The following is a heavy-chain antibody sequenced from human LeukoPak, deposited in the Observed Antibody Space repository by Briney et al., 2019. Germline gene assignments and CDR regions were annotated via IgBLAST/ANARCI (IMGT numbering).Heavy chain of an antibody. D-gene: IGHD6-13*01. CDR1: EFTFSSYA. V-gene: IGHV3-23*01. CDR2: ITGSGGTT. Sequence: PGGSLRLSCAASEFTFSSYAMAWVRQAPGKGLEWVSGITGSGGTTYYADSVKGRFTISRDNSKNTLSLQMNSLRAEDTAVYYCAKEPDSSTWYWFDTWGQGTLVTVSS. CDR3: AKEPDSSTWYWFDT. J-gene: IGHJ5*02.